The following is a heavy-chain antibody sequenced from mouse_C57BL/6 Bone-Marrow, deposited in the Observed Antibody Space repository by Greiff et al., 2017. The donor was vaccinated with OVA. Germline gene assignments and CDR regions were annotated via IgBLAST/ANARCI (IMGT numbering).Heavy chain of an antibody. CDR3: ALYDYDGWFAY. D-gene: IGHD2-4*01. CDR2: INPNNGGT. Sequence: EVMLVESGPELVKPGASVKMSCKASGYTFTDYNMHWVKQSHGKSLEWIGYINPNNGGTSYNQKFKGKATLTVNKSSSTAYMELRSLTSEDSAVYYCALYDYDGWFAYWGQGTLVTVSA. V-gene: IGHV1-22*01. J-gene: IGHJ3*01. CDR1: GYTFTDYN.